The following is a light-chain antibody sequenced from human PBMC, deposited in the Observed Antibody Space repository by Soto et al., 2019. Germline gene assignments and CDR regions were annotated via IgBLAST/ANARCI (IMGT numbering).Light chain of an antibody. CDR3: QKYGSSSWT. CDR1: QSFRGL. J-gene: IGKJ1*01. V-gene: IGKV3D-15*01. CDR2: DAY. Sequence: ETVMTQSPATLSLSPGERATLSGRASQSFRGLLAWYQQKPGQAPRLLIYDAYNRATGIPPRFSGSGSGTEFTLTISSLQSEDFAVYYCQKYGSSSWTFGQGTKVDIK.